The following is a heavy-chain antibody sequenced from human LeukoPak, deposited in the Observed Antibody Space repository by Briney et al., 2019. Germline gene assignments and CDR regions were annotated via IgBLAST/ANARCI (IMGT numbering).Heavy chain of an antibody. J-gene: IGHJ4*02. CDR2: LNHSRST. V-gene: IGHV4-34*01. D-gene: IGHD3-10*01. Sequence: PSETLSLTCAVYGGSFSGNYWSWIRQPPGKGLGWIGELNHSRSTNYNPSLESRISISVDTSKNQFSLKLTSVTAADTAVYHCARGMVRGVPVIGYWGQGTLVTVSS. CDR3: ARGMVRGVPVIGY. CDR1: GGSFSGNY.